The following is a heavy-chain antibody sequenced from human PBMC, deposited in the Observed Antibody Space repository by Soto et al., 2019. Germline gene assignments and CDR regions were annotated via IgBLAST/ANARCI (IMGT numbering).Heavy chain of an antibody. CDR3: AEDPFGPLNYGGNPFYFDY. D-gene: IGHD4-17*01. V-gene: IGHV3-23*01. CDR2: ISGSGGST. CDR1: GFTFSSYA. Sequence: GGSLRLSCAASGFTFSSYAMSWVRQAPGKGLEWVSAISGSGGSTYYADSVKGRFTISRDNSKNTLYLQMNSLRAEDTAVYYCAEDPFGPLNYGGNPFYFDYWGQGTLVTVSS. J-gene: IGHJ4*02.